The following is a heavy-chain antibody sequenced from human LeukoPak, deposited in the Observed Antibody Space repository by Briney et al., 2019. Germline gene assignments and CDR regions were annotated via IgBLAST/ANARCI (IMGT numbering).Heavy chain of an antibody. V-gene: IGHV3-7*03. CDR3: ARGTPGYNYV. CDR1: GFTFSNYW. D-gene: IGHD5-18*01. Sequence: AGGSLRLSCAASGFTFSNYWMSWVRQAPGKGLEWVANIKQDRSEKYYVDSVKGRFTISRDNAKNSLYLQMNSLRAEDTAVYYCARGTPGYNYVRGQGTLVTVSS. CDR2: IKQDRSEK. J-gene: IGHJ4*02.